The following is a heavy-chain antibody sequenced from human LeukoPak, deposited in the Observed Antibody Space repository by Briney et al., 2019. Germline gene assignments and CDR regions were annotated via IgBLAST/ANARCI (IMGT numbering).Heavy chain of an antibody. J-gene: IGHJ4*02. CDR3: AREPLTSDYGDSGDY. CDR2: IIPIFGTA. V-gene: IGHV1-69*13. CDR1: GGTFSSYA. D-gene: IGHD4-17*01. Sequence: WASVKVSCKASGGTFSSYAISWVRQAPGQGLEWMGGIIPIFGTANYAQKFQGRVTITADESTSTAYMELSSLRSEDTAVYYCAREPLTSDYGDSGDYWGQGTLVTVSS.